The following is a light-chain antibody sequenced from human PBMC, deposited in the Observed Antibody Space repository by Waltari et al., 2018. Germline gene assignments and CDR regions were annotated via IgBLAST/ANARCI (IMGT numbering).Light chain of an antibody. Sequence: DIQMTQSPSSLSASLGERVTINCRASQGINNYLAWFQQKPGKAPKPLIYFASNLQNGVPSRSSGTGSGTDFTLTISSLQADDFATYFCQQYDDYPFTFGQGTRLEIK. CDR3: QQYDDYPFT. CDR1: QGINNY. V-gene: IGKV1-16*01. CDR2: FAS. J-gene: IGKJ2*01.